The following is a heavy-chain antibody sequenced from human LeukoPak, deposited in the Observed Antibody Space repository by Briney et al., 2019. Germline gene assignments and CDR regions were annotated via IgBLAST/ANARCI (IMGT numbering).Heavy chain of an antibody. CDR3: ARLMAVAGTHYYYGMDV. J-gene: IGHJ6*02. Sequence: SETLSLTCTVSGGSISSYYWSWFRQPPGKGLEWIGYIYYSGSTNYNPSLKSRVTISVDTSKNQFSLKLSSVTAADTAVYYCARLMAVAGTHYYYGMDVWGQGTTVTVSS. D-gene: IGHD6-19*01. V-gene: IGHV4-59*08. CDR2: IYYSGST. CDR1: GGSISSYY.